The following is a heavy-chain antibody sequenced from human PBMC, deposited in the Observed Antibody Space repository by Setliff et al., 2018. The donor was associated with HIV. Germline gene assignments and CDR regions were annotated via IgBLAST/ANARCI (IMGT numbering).Heavy chain of an antibody. Sequence: PSETLSLTCAVYGGSFSGYYWSWIRQPPGKGLEWIGEINHSGSTNYNPSLKSRVTISVDTSKNQFSLKLSPVTAADTAVYYCARARKASSGWCDAFDIWGQGTMVTVSS. CDR3: ARARKASSGWCDAFDI. V-gene: IGHV4-34*01. CDR1: GGSFSGYY. J-gene: IGHJ3*02. D-gene: IGHD6-19*01. CDR2: INHSGST.